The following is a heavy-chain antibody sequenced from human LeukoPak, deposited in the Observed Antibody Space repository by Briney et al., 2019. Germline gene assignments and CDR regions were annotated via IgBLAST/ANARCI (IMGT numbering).Heavy chain of an antibody. V-gene: IGHV4-59*01. D-gene: IGHD1-26*01. CDR1: GGSISSYY. CDR3: AREGRAGAGDY. CDR2: IYYSGST. Sequence: SETLSLTCTVSGGSISSYYWSWIRQPPGKGLEWIGYIYYSGSTNYNPSLKSRVTISVDTSKNQFSLKLSSVTAADTAVYYCAREGRAGAGDYWGQGTLVTVSS. J-gene: IGHJ4*02.